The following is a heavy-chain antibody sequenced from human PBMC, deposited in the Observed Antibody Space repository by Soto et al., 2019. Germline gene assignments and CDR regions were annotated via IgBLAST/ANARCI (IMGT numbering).Heavy chain of an antibody. J-gene: IGHJ4*02. D-gene: IGHD3-10*01. Sequence: QVQLVQSGAEVKKPGASVKVSCKASGYTFPNYAIHWVRQAPGQRLEWMGWITAGDGNTKYSQKFQGRVTITRDTSASTAYMELRSLRSDDTAVYYCARDQGALLWFGELLASDYWGQGTRVTVSS. CDR1: GYTFPNYA. CDR3: ARDQGALLWFGELLASDY. CDR2: ITAGDGNT. V-gene: IGHV1-3*01.